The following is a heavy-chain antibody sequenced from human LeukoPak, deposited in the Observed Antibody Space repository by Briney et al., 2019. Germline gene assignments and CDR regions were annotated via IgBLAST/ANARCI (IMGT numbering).Heavy chain of an antibody. CDR2: IIPVLNIT. CDR3: ARDQGLTAPPPYGLDV. J-gene: IGHJ6*02. Sequence: SAKVSCKASGGTSSSSAITWVRQAPGQGLEWMGRIIPVLNITNYAQKFQGRVTITADTSTSTAYMELSSLRSEETAVYYCARDQGLTAPPPYGLDVWGQGTTVTVSS. CDR1: GGTSSSSA. D-gene: IGHD5-18*01. V-gene: IGHV1-69*04.